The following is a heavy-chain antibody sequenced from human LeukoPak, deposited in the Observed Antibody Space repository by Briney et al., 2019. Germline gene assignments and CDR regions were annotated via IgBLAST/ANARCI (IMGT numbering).Heavy chain of an antibody. CDR3: AGGWSYYYFDF. CDR2: LYSDGGT. D-gene: IGHD3-10*01. Sequence: GGSLRLPCAASGFSVSRSYMNWVRKPPGKGQEWVSLLYSDGGTHYADSVKGRFTISRDNSKNILYLQMNSLRAEDTAVYYCAGGWSYYYFDFRGQGTLVTVSS. CDR1: GFSVSRSY. V-gene: IGHV3-66*02. J-gene: IGHJ4*02.